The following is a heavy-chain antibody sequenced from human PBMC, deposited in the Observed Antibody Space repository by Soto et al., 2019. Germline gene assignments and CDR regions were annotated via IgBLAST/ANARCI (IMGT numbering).Heavy chain of an antibody. CDR1: GFSLMDHD. J-gene: IGHJ1*01. Sequence: GGSLILSCARSGFSLMDHDIDLVRQAPGKCREWVWLSRNKPQVYSTAYSAAVKGGFTTSRDESKNSAYLQVTSLKTEDTAVYYRVRAMYLSERRGATRGLDHWVPGNLVNVXS. CDR2: SRNKPQVYST. V-gene: IGHV3-72*01. CDR3: VRAMYLSERRGATRGLDH. D-gene: IGHD1-1*01.